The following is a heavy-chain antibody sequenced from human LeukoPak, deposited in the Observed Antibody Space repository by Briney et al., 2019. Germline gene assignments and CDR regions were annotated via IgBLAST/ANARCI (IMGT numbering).Heavy chain of an antibody. V-gene: IGHV6-1*01. Sequence: SQTLSLTCAISGDSVSSNSAAWNRIRQSPSRGLEWLGRTYYRSKWYNDYAVSVKSRITINPDTSKNLFSLQLNSVTPEDTAVYYCARSGIAAAGTDGSGAFDIWGQGTMVTVSS. J-gene: IGHJ3*02. CDR2: TYYRSKWYN. CDR3: ARSGIAAAGTDGSGAFDI. D-gene: IGHD6-13*01. CDR1: GDSVSSNSAA.